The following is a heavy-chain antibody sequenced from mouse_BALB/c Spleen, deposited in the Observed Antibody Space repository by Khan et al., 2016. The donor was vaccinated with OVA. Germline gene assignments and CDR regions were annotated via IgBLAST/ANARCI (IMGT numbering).Heavy chain of an antibody. CDR3: AKNYASWFAY. J-gene: IGHJ3*01. Sequence: LQQSGPELVKPGASVKMSCKASGYTFTDYVINWVKQRTGQGLEWIGEIYPGSGSTYYNEKFKGKATLTADKSSNTAYMHLSSLTSEDSAVYFCAKNYASWFAYWGQGTLVTVSA. CDR1: GYTFTDYV. V-gene: IGHV1-77*01. CDR2: IYPGSGST.